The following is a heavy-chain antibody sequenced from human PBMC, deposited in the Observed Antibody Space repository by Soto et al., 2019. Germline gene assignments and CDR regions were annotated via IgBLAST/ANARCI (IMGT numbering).Heavy chain of an antibody. J-gene: IGHJ6*02. CDR3: AKETYYYYGMDV. CDR1: GFTFSSST. Sequence: LRLSCAASGFTFSSSTMNWVRQAPGKGLEWVSAIIDSGGYTYYAGSVKGRFTISRDNSKNTLYLQMNSLRAEDTALYYCAKETYYYYGMDVWGQGTTVTVSS. V-gene: IGHV3-23*01. CDR2: IIDSGGYT.